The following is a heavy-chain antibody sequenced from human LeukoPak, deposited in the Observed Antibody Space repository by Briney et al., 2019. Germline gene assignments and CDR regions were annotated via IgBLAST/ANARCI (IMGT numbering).Heavy chain of an antibody. CDR3: AKDQTSGWWFDY. Sequence: GGSLRLSCEASGFTFSNYAMSWVRQAPGKGLEWVSGISGSGGSTDYADSVEGRFTISRDNSKNTLYLQVNSLRAEDTAIYYCAKDQTSGWWFDYWGQGTLVTASS. CDR1: GFTFSNYA. J-gene: IGHJ4*02. V-gene: IGHV3-23*01. D-gene: IGHD6-19*01. CDR2: ISGSGGST.